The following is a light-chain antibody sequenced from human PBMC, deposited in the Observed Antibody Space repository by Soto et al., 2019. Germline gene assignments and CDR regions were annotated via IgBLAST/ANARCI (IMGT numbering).Light chain of an antibody. CDR3: QQSYSILGT. Sequence: DIQMTQSPSTLSASVGDRVTITGLVSQSISSWLAWYQQKPGKAPDLLIYATSTLRSGVPSRFSGSGSGTDFTLTISSLQPEDFATYYCQQSYSILGTFGQGTEVDI. J-gene: IGKJ1*01. CDR1: QSISSW. CDR2: ATS. V-gene: IGKV1-39*01.